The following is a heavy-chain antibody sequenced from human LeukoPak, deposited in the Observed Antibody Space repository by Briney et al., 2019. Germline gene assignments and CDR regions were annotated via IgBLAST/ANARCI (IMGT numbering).Heavy chain of an antibody. CDR1: GGSISSSSYY. CDR3: ARGQSEMYYYYGMDV. CDR2: IYYSGST. J-gene: IGHJ6*02. V-gene: IGHV4-39*07. D-gene: IGHD5-24*01. Sequence: SETLSLTCTVSGGSISSSSYYRGWIRQPPGKGLEWIGSIYYSGSTNYNPSLKSRVTISVDTSKNQFSLKLSSVTAADTAVYYCARGQSEMYYYYGMDVWGQGTTVTVSS.